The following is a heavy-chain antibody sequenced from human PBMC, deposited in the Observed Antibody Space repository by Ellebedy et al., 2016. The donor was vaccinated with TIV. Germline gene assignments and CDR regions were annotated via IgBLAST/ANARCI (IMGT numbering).Heavy chain of an antibody. CDR1: GFTFSSYW. D-gene: IGHD4-17*01. J-gene: IGHJ3*01. CDR2: INQDGSEK. Sequence: GGSLRLSCAAPGFTFSSYWMSWVRQAPGKGLEWVANINQDGSEKYYVDSVKGRFTISRDNARNSLYLQMNSLGADDTAVYYCATDGSYGDYRSPAHAFEFWGPGTMVTVSS. V-gene: IGHV3-7*01. CDR3: ATDGSYGDYRSPAHAFEF.